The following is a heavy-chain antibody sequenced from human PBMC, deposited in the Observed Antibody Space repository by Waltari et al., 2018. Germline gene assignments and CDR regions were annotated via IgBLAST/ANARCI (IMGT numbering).Heavy chain of an antibody. D-gene: IGHD3-22*01. J-gene: IGHJ3*02. V-gene: IGHV4-61*02. CDR1: GGSISIGSYY. Sequence: QVQLQESGPGLVKPSQTLSLTCTVSGGSISIGSYYWTWIRQPAGKGLEWIGRIYASGSTNYNPSLKSRVTISVDTPRNQFSLKLTSVTAADTAVYYCARDTEYYYDDSGFVFDIWGQGTMVTVSS. CDR2: IYASGST. CDR3: ARDTEYYYDDSGFVFDI.